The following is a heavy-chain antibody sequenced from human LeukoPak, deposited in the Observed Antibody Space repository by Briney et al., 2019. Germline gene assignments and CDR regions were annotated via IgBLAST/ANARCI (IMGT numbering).Heavy chain of an antibody. D-gene: IGHD2-15*01. CDR2: INPNSGGT. CDR1: GYTFTGYY. Sequence: GASVKVSCKASGYTFTGYYMHWVRQAPGQGLEWMGWINPNSGGTNYAQKFQGWVTMTRDTSISTAYMELSRLRSDDMAEYYCARDQHKQTLYCSGGSCYSNGMDVWGQGTTVTVSS. CDR3: ARDQHKQTLYCSGGSCYSNGMDV. J-gene: IGHJ6*02. V-gene: IGHV1-2*04.